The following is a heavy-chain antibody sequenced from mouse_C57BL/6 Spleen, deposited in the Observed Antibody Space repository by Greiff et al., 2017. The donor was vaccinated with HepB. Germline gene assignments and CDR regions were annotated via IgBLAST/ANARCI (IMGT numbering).Heavy chain of an antibody. V-gene: IGHV1-55*01. Sequence: QVQLQQPGAELVKPGASVKMSCKASGYTFTSYWITWVKQRPGQGLEWIGDIYPGSGSTNYNEKFKSKATLTVDTSSSTAYMQLSSLTSEDSAVYYCARGPYGKSCFDYWGQGTTLTVSS. J-gene: IGHJ2*01. CDR2: IYPGSGST. CDR1: GYTFTSYW. CDR3: ARGPYGKSCFDY. D-gene: IGHD1-1*01.